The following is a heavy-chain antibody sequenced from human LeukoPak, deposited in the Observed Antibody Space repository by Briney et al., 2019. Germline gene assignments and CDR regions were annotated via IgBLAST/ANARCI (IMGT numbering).Heavy chain of an antibody. CDR3: ARRIGYCSGGTCSLFDY. D-gene: IGHD2-15*01. Sequence: SETLSLTCTVSGGSISSGGYYWSWIRQHPGKGLEWIGSIYYSGSTYYNPSLKSRVTISVDTSKNQFSLKLSSVTAADTAVYYCARRIGYCSGGTCSLFDYWGQGTLVTVSS. V-gene: IGHV4-39*01. J-gene: IGHJ4*02. CDR2: IYYSGST. CDR1: GGSISSGGYY.